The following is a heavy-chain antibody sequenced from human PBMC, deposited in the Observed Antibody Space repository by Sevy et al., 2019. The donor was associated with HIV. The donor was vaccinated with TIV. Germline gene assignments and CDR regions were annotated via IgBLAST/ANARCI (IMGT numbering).Heavy chain of an antibody. CDR1: GGSFSGYY. Sequence: SETLSLTCAVYGGSFSGYYWSWIRQPPGKGLNWIGEINHRGTTNYNPSLKSRVTISLDTCKNQIFLKLSTVTAADTAVYYCARATSLVTGPNNYYFDYWGQGTLVTVSS. D-gene: IGHD5-18*01. CDR3: ARATSLVTGPNNYYFDY. V-gene: IGHV4-34*01. CDR2: INHRGTT. J-gene: IGHJ4*02.